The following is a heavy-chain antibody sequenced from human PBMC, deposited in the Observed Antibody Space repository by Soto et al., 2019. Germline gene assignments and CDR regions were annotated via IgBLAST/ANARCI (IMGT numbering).Heavy chain of an antibody. CDR3: ARGSPANWFDP. V-gene: IGHV3-74*01. CDR1: GFTFSNYW. Sequence: PGGSLRLSCAASGFTFSNYWMHWVRQATGKGLVWVSRIDSDGSSTNYADSVKGRFTISRDNAKDTLFLQMNSLRAEDTAVYYCARGSPANWFDPWGQGTLVTVSS. CDR2: IDSDGSST. J-gene: IGHJ5*02.